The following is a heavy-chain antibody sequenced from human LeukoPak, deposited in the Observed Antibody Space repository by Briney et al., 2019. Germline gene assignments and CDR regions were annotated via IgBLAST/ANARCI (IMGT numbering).Heavy chain of an antibody. D-gene: IGHD3-16*01. CDR3: GRANYMGAFDI. Sequence: SETLSLTCTVSGGSIGTYYWGWIRQPAGKGLEWIGRIYSSGSTNYNPASKSGVTMSIDTSTNHFSLKRSSLTTADMAVNYCGRANYMGAFDIWGQGTMVTVSS. CDR2: IYSSGST. J-gene: IGHJ3*02. CDR1: GGSIGTYY. V-gene: IGHV4-4*07.